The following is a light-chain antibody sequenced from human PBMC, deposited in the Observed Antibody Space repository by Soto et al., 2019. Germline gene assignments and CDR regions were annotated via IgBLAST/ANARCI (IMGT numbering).Light chain of an antibody. V-gene: IGKV1-39*01. J-gene: IGKJ1*01. CDR1: QSISSY. Sequence: DIQMTQSPSSLSASVGDRVTITCRASQSISSYLNWYQQKPGKAPKLLNYAASSLQSGVPSRFSGSGSGTDFTLTISSLQPEDFATYYCQQSYSTPRTFGQGTQVEIK. CDR3: QQSYSTPRT. CDR2: AAS.